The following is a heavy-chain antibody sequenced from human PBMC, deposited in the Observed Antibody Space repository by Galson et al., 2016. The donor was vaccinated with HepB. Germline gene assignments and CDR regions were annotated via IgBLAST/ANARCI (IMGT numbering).Heavy chain of an antibody. D-gene: IGHD2-21*02. CDR3: ARTIVGGRNGDSLFDD. V-gene: IGHV3-7*03. J-gene: IGHJ4*02. CDR2: IKEDGSQR. Sequence: SLRLSCAASGFTFSTYWMSWVRQAPGQGLEWVANIKEDGSQRYYVDSVKGRFTISRDNAEKSLYLQMDSLRAEDTAVYYCARTIVGGRNGDSLFDDWGQGTLVTVSS. CDR1: GFTFSTYW.